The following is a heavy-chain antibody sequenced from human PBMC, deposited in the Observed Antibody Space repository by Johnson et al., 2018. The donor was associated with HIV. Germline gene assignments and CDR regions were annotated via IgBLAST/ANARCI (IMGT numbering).Heavy chain of an antibody. J-gene: IGHJ3*02. Sequence: VQLVESGGGVVQPGGSLRLSCEASGFTFSSFGMHWVRQAPGKGLEWVAFIRYDGSNKYFAASVKGRFTISRDNSKNTLYLQMNSLRAEDTAVYYCARALVDDAFDIWGQGTMVTVSS. D-gene: IGHD1-26*01. CDR1: GFTFSSFG. CDR3: ARALVDDAFDI. CDR2: IRYDGSNK. V-gene: IGHV3-30*02.